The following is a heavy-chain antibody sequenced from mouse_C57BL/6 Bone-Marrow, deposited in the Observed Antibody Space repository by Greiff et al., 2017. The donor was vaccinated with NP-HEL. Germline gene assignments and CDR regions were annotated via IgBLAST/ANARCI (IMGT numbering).Heavy chain of an antibody. D-gene: IGHD2-12*01. CDR3: ARYYSLYAMDY. V-gene: IGHV1-81*01. J-gene: IGHJ4*01. CDR1: GYTFTSYG. Sequence: VKLQESGAELARPGASVKLSCKASGYTFTSYGISWVKQRTGQGLEWIGEIYPRSGNTYYNEKFKGKATLTADKSSSTAYMELRSLTSEDSAVYFCARYYSLYAMDYWGQGTSVTVSS. CDR2: IYPRSGNT.